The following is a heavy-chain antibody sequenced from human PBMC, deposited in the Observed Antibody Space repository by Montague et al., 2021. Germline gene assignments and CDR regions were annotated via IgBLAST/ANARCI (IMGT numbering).Heavy chain of an antibody. CDR3: ARDTVGASGYFYYYYMDV. D-gene: IGHD1-26*01. CDR2: LSNGGST. V-gene: IGHV4-4*07. Sequence: SETLSLTCTVIGDSINTYSWSWIRQPAGKGLEWIGRLSNGGSTNSNPSLKSRVSMSVDTSKNQFSLKLSSVTAADTAVYFCARDTVGASGYFYYYYMDVWGRGTTVTVSS. CDR1: GDSINTYS. J-gene: IGHJ6*03.